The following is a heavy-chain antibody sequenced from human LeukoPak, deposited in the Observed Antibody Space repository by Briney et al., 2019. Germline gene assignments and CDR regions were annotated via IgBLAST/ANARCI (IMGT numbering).Heavy chain of an antibody. CDR1: GGSINTYY. CDR3: ARHTNNSSGWYYFAY. D-gene: IGHD6-19*01. V-gene: IGHV4-59*08. CDR2: VYYSGST. J-gene: IGHJ4*02. Sequence: PEALSLTCTVSGGSINTYYTSRIWQPPGKGLEWIGYVYYSGSTNYNPSLKSRVTISVDTSKNQFSLKLTSVTAADTAVYYCARHTNNSSGWYYFAYWGRRTLLTVSS.